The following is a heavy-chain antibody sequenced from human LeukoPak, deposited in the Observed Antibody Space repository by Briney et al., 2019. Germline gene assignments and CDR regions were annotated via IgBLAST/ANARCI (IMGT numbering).Heavy chain of an antibody. CDR1: GFIFSSYA. D-gene: IGHD2-8*01. J-gene: IGHJ4*02. CDR2: ISGSGGGT. CDR3: AKERSCINDVCDGALDY. Sequence: PGGSLRLSCAASGFIFSSYAMSWVRQAPGKGLEWVSTISGSGGGTYYADSVKGRFTISRDNSKNTVYLKMKSPIAVDTAVYYCAKERSCINDVCDGALDYWGQGTLVTVSS. V-gene: IGHV3-23*01.